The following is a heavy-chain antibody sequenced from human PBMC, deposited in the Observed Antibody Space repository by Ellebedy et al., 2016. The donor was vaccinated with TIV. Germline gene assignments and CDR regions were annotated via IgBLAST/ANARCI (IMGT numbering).Heavy chain of an antibody. J-gene: IGHJ6*03. V-gene: IGHV3-9*01. D-gene: IGHD3-9*01. CDR2: ISWNSGSI. CDR3: ARDHSGLRYFDWGYYYYYMDV. Sequence: SLKISXAASGFTFDDYAMHWVRQAPGKGLEWVSGISWNSGSIGYADSVKGRFTISRDNAKNSLYLQMNSLRAEDTAVYYCARDHSGLRYFDWGYYYYYMDVWGKGTTVTVSS. CDR1: GFTFDDYA.